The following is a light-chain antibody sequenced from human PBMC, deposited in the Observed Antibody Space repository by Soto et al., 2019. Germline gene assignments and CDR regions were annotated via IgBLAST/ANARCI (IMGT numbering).Light chain of an antibody. CDR2: AAS. CDR1: QGISSW. J-gene: IGKJ4*01. CDR3: QQYYIYPRT. Sequence: DIQMTQSPSSLSASVGDRVTITCRASQGISSWLAWFQQKPGNAPKSLIYAASSLQTGVPSRFSGSESGTEFTLTINSLQPEDSATYYCQQYYIYPRTFGGGTKVEIK. V-gene: IGKV1D-16*01.